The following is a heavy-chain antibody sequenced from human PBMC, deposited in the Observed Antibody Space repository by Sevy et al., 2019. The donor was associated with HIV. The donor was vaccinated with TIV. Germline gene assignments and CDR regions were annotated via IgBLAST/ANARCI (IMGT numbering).Heavy chain of an antibody. V-gene: IGHV3-30*04. J-gene: IGHJ4*02. CDR2: ISYDASEE. CDR1: GFRFNDYA. Sequence: GGSLRLSCEASGFRFNDYAIYWVRQAPGMGLDWVAVISYDASEEYYSDSVRGRFTLSRDKSTNTVHLQMTSLRPEDTAVYYCARGPEGFNIKSLDYWGQGTLVTVSS. D-gene: IGHD3-3*01. CDR3: ARGPEGFNIKSLDY.